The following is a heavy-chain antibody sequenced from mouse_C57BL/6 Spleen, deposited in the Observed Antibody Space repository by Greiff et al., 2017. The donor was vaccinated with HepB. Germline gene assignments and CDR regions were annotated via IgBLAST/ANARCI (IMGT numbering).Heavy chain of an antibody. CDR2: ISSGSSTI. V-gene: IGHV5-17*01. CDR1: GFTFSDYG. Sequence: EVKLVESGGGLVKPGGSLKLSCAASGFTFSDYGMHWVRQAPEKGLEWVAYISSGSSTIYYADTVKGRFTISRDNAKNTLFLQMTSLRSEDTAMYYCASSYYYGSSYAMDYWGQGTSVTVSS. CDR3: ASSYYYGSSYAMDY. J-gene: IGHJ4*01. D-gene: IGHD1-1*01.